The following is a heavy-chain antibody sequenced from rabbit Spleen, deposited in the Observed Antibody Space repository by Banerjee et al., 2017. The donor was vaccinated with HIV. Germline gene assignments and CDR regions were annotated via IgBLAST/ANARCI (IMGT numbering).Heavy chain of an antibody. D-gene: IGHD2-1*01. J-gene: IGHJ6*01. CDR1: GVSFSSSSY. CDR2: INVGSNDIT. CDR3: ARGSGDVGWGYLI. V-gene: IGHV1S40*01. Sequence: QSLEESGGDLVKPGASLTLTCTASGVSFSSSSYMCWVRQAPGKGLEWIACINVGSNDITYYATWAEGRFTISKTSSTTVTLQMTSLTVADTATYFCARGSGDVGWGYLIWGPGTLVTV.